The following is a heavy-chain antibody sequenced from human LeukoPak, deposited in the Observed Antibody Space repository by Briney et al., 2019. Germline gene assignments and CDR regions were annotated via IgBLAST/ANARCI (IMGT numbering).Heavy chain of an antibody. CDR3: ARVGPWVNPDYYYYYMDV. V-gene: IGHV4-34*01. CDR2: INHSGST. Sequence: SETLSLTCAVYGGSFSGYYWSWLRQPPGKGLEWIGEINHSGSTNYNPSLKSRVTISVDTSKNQFSLKLSSVPAADTAVYYCARVGPWVNPDYYYYYMDVWGKGTTVTVSS. J-gene: IGHJ6*03. D-gene: IGHD1-14*01. CDR1: GGSFSGYY.